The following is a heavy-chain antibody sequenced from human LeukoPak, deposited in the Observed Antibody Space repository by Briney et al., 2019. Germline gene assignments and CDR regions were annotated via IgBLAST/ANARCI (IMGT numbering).Heavy chain of an antibody. V-gene: IGHV1-46*01. Sequence: ASVKVSCKASGYTFTSYYVHWVRQAPGPGLEWMGMINPSGGSTTYSPKFQGRITMTRGTSTSTGYMELSSLRSEDTAVYYCARGPGTNIDYWGQGTLVTVSS. CDR2: INPSGGST. J-gene: IGHJ4*02. D-gene: IGHD3-10*01. CDR3: ARGPGTNIDY. CDR1: GYTFTSYY.